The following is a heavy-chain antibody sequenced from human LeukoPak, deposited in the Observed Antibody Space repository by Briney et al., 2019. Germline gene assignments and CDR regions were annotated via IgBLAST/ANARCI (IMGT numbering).Heavy chain of an antibody. Sequence: SETLSLTCTVSGYSISSGYYWGWIRQPPGKGLEWIGSIYHSGSTYYNPSLKSRVTISVDTSKNQFSLKLSSVTAADTAVYYCARVDIVATIYDYWGQGTLVTVSS. CDR2: IYHSGST. J-gene: IGHJ4*02. CDR1: GYSISSGYY. CDR3: ARVDIVATIYDY. D-gene: IGHD5-12*01. V-gene: IGHV4-38-2*02.